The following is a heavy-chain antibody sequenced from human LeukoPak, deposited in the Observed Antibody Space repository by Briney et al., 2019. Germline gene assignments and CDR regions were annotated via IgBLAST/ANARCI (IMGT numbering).Heavy chain of an antibody. J-gene: IGHJ5*02. CDR3: ARGCPWFDP. CDR1: GGSFSGYY. Sequence: PSGTLSLTCAVYGGSFSGYYWSWIRQPPGKGLEWIGEINHSGSTNYNPSLKRRVTISVDTSKNQFSLKLSSVTAADTAVYYCARGCPWFDPWGQGTLVTVSS. CDR2: INHSGST. V-gene: IGHV4-34*01.